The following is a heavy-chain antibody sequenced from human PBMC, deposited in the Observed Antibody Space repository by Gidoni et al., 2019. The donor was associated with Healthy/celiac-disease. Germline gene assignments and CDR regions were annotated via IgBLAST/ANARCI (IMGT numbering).Heavy chain of an antibody. Sequence: EVQLVESGGGLVQPGGSLRLSCAASDLTCSSYSMNWVRQAPGKGLEWVSYISSSSSTIYYADSVKGRFTISRDNAKNSLYLQMNSLRDEDTAVYYCALDGIAVVLLGFDPWGQGTLVTVSS. CDR2: ISSSSSTI. J-gene: IGHJ5*02. CDR1: DLTCSSYS. V-gene: IGHV3-48*02. D-gene: IGHD6-19*01. CDR3: ALDGIAVVLLGFDP.